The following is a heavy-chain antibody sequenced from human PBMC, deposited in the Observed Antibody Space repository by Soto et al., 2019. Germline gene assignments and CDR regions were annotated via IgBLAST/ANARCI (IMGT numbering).Heavy chain of an antibody. V-gene: IGHV1-18*01. CDR2: INVYNGNT. D-gene: IGHD3-10*01. CDR1: RYTFTNYG. J-gene: IGHJ5*02. CDR3: ARGVGSGSYYNQYNWFDP. Sequence: VKFSCKASRYTFTNYGISWVRQAPGQGLEWMGWINVYNGNTKYAQKVQGRVTMTTDTSTSTAYMELRSLRSDDTAVYYCARGVGSGSYYNQYNWFDPWGQGTLVTVSS.